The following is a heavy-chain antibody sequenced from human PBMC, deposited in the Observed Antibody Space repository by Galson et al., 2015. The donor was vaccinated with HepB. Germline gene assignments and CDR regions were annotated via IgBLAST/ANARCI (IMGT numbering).Heavy chain of an antibody. CDR1: GDSVSSNSAA. J-gene: IGHJ4*02. D-gene: IGHD6-13*01. Sequence: CAISGDSVSSNSAAWNWIRQSPSRGLEWLGRTYYRSKWYNDYAVSVKSRITINPDTSKNQFSLQLNSVTPEDTAVYYCARDLRLSSSWFFDYWGQGTLVTVSS. CDR2: TYYRSKWYN. CDR3: ARDLRLSSSWFFDY. V-gene: IGHV6-1*01.